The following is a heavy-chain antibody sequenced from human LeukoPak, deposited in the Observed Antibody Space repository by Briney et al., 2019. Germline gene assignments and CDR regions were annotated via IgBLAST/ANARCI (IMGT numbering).Heavy chain of an antibody. CDR2: TYYRSKWYY. Sequence: SQTLSLTCAVSGDSVSSNSAAWNWIRQSPSRGLEWLGRTYYRSKWYYEYAVSVKSRITINLDTSKNQFSLQLNSVTPEDTAVYYCARPRVRPTTNWFDTWGQGTLVTVSS. CDR1: GDSVSSNSAA. CDR3: ARPRVRPTTNWFDT. D-gene: IGHD1-26*01. V-gene: IGHV6-1*01. J-gene: IGHJ5*02.